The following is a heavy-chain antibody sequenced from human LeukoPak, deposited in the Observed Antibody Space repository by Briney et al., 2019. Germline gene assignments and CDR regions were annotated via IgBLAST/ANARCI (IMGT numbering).Heavy chain of an antibody. Sequence: SQTLSLTRAVSGGSISSGGYSWSWIRQPPGKGLEWIGYIYHSGSTYYNPSLKSRVTISVDRSKNQFSLKLSSVTAADTAVYYCASSRRVLDGMDVWGQGTTVTVSS. V-gene: IGHV4-30-2*01. CDR1: GGSISSGGYS. CDR3: ASSRRVLDGMDV. J-gene: IGHJ6*02. D-gene: IGHD4/OR15-4a*01. CDR2: IYHSGST.